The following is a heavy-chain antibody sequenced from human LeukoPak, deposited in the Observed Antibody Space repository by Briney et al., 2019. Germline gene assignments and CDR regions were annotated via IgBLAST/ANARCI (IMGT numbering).Heavy chain of an antibody. CDR1: GFTFSTYA. J-gene: IGHJ4*02. V-gene: IGHV3-23*01. Sequence: PGGSLRLSCEASGFTFSTYAMSWVRQGPGEGLEWVASIGVSGDSTYYADSVKGRFTVSRDNPKNTLYLQMNSLRAEDTAVYYCAKTRGPVAVNPDYWGQGTLVTVSS. CDR2: IGVSGDST. D-gene: IGHD6-19*01. CDR3: AKTRGPVAVNPDY.